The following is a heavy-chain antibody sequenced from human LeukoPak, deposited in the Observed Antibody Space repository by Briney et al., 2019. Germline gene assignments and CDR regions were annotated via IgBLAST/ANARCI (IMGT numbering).Heavy chain of an antibody. CDR1: GDSINIYY. D-gene: IGHD2-2*01. CDR2: IYYSGST. Sequence: SETLSLTCTVSGDSINIYYWTWIRQPPGKGLEWIGYIYYSGSTNYNPSLKRRVTISVDTSKNQFSLKLDSVAAADTAVYYCARQVPYTSRPDYWGQGTLVTVSS. V-gene: IGHV4-59*08. J-gene: IGHJ4*02. CDR3: ARQVPYTSRPDY.